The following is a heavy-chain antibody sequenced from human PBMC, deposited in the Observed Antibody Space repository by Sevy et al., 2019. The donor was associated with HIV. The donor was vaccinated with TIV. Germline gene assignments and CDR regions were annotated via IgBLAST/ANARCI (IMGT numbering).Heavy chain of an antibody. Sequence: GGSLRLSCAASGFTFDDYAMHWVRQAPGKGLQWVSSISWNSGDIVYADSVKGRFTISRDNARNSLYLQMNSLRAEDTAFYYCAKDHKSIEVAGTFYSYYYGLDVWGQGTTVTVSS. CDR1: GFTFDDYA. V-gene: IGHV3-9*01. CDR2: ISWNSGDI. J-gene: IGHJ6*02. D-gene: IGHD6-19*01. CDR3: AKDHKSIEVAGTFYSYYYGLDV.